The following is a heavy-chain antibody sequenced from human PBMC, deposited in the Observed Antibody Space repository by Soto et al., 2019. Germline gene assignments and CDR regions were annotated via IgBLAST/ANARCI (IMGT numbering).Heavy chain of an antibody. CDR2: INNDGSST. CDR1: GFTFSNYW. V-gene: IGHV3-74*01. Sequence: VHLVESGGGLVQPGGSLRLSCAASGFTFSNYWMHWVRQAPGKGLVWVSRINNDGSSTTYADSVKGRFTISRDNTKTTMYLQMNSLLAEDTAVSYCTNLYYLPPNWFDPLGQGTLVTVSS. D-gene: IGHD3-10*01. CDR3: TNLYYLPPNWFDP. J-gene: IGHJ5*02.